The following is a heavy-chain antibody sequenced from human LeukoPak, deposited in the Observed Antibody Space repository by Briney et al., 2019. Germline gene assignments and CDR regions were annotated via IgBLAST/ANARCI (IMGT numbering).Heavy chain of an antibody. CDR1: GFTFSSYA. J-gene: IGHJ5*02. CDR3: AREPDCSSTICEVGGVRNWFDP. CDR2: ISGSGGST. V-gene: IGHV3-23*01. D-gene: IGHD2-2*01. Sequence: GGSLRLSCAASGFTFSSYAMSWVRQAPGKGLEWVSTISGSGGSTYYADSVKGRFTISRDNAKNTLYLQMNTLRAEDTAVYYCAREPDCSSTICEVGGVRNWFDPWGQGTLVTVSS.